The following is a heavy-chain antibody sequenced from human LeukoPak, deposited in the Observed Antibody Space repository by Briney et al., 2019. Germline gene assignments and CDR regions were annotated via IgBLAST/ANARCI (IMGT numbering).Heavy chain of an antibody. V-gene: IGHV4-39*01. CDR1: GGSISSSPDY. Sequence: SETLSLTCTVSGGSISSSPDYWGWIRQSPGKGLEWIGTIYYRGSTYYNPSLKSRVTISVDTSKNQFSLRLASVTAADTAVYYCAKLDYWGQGTLVTVSS. J-gene: IGHJ4*02. CDR2: IYYRGST. CDR3: AKLDY.